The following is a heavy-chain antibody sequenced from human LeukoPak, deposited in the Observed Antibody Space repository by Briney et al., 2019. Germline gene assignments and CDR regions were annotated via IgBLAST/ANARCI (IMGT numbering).Heavy chain of an antibody. D-gene: IGHD1-20*01. CDR2: ISPSSDTT. CDR3: ARTAYKWN. V-gene: IGHV3-11*01. J-gene: IGHJ4*01. CDR1: GFTFRDYY. Sequence: GGSLRLSFAASGFTFRDYYMGWLRQAPGKGLEWISYISPSSDTTYYADSLQGRFTISRDNAKNSLFLQMNSLRAEDTAVYYCARTAYKWNWGRGTLVTVSS.